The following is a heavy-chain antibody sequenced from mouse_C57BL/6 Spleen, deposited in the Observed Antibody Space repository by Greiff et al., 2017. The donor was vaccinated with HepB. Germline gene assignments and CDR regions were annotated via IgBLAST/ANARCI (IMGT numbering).Heavy chain of an antibody. J-gene: IGHJ2*01. V-gene: IGHV1-20*01. CDR3: ARGYGYYFDY. CDR2: INPYNGDT. Sequence: VHVKQSGPELVKPGDSVKISCKASGYSFTGYFMNWVMQSHGKSLEWIGRINPYNGDTFYNQKFKGKATLTVDKSSSTAHMELRSLTSEDSAVYYCARGYGYYFDYWGQGTTLTVSS. D-gene: IGHD1-1*02. CDR1: GYSFTGYF.